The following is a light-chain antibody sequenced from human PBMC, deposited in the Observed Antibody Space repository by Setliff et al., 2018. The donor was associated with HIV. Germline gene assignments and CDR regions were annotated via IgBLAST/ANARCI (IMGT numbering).Light chain of an antibody. CDR1: ISNIGTGYD. CDR3: QSYDSSLSGYV. Sequence: QSALAQPPSVSGAPGQRVTISCTGTISNIGTGYDVHWYQQLPGTAPKLLIYDNNNRPSGVPDRFSGSKSGTSASLAITGLQAEDEADYYCQSYDSSLSGYVFGTGTKGTVL. CDR2: DNN. J-gene: IGLJ1*01. V-gene: IGLV1-40*01.